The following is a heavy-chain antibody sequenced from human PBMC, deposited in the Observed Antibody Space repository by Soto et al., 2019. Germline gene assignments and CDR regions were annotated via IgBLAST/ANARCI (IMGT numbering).Heavy chain of an antibody. CDR2: IKSKTDGGTT. D-gene: IGHD1-1*01. J-gene: IGHJ4*02. CDR1: VFTFSNAW. CDR3: TTEGYNWNDGVDY. V-gene: IGHV3-15*01. Sequence: LRLSCAASVFTFSNAWMSWVRQAPGKGLEWVGRIKSKTDGGTTDYAAPVKGRFTISRDDSKNTLYLQMNSLKTEDTAVYYCTTEGYNWNDGVDYWGQGTLVTVSS.